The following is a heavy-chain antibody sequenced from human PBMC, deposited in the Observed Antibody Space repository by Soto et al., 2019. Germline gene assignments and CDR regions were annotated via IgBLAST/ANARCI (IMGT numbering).Heavy chain of an antibody. CDR2: IYHSGST. Sequence: WETLSLTCAVSGYSISSDDYWGWIRQPPGKGLEWIGSIYHSGSTYYNPSLKSRVTISVDTSENQFSLKLTSVTAADTAVYYCARADGSIYYYYFGMDVWGQGTTVTVSS. CDR1: GYSISSDDY. J-gene: IGHJ6*02. D-gene: IGHD6-13*01. CDR3: ARADGSIYYYYFGMDV. V-gene: IGHV4-38-2*01.